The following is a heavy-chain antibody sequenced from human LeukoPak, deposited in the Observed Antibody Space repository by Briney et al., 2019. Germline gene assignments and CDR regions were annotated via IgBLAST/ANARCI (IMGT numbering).Heavy chain of an antibody. J-gene: IGHJ4*02. CDR2: IYPGDSDT. V-gene: IGHV5-51*01. CDR3: ARDGRHRITIFGVVNAIDY. D-gene: IGHD3-3*01. Sequence: GESLKISCKGSGYSFTSYWIGWVRQMPGKGLEWMGIIYPGDSDTRYSPSFQGQVTISADKSISTAYLQWSSLKASDTAMYYCARDGRHRITIFGVVNAIDYWGQGTLVTVSS. CDR1: GYSFTSYW.